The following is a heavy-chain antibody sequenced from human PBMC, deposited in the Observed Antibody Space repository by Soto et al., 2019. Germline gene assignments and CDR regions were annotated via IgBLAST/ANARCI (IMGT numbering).Heavy chain of an antibody. Sequence: ASVKVSCKASGFSFTGYYIHWLRQAPGQGLEWMGWINAHSGGTEYAQKFQVRVTLTRDTSIATAYLTLTSLTSDAPALYYCAKDLTRQLAYWLDPWGQGTQVTVSS. CDR2: INAHSGGT. CDR1: GFSFTGYY. CDR3: AKDLTRQLAYWLDP. D-gene: IGHD6-6*01. V-gene: IGHV1-2*02. J-gene: IGHJ5*02.